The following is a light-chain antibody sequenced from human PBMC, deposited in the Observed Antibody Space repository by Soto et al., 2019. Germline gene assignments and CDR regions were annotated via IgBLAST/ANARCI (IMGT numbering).Light chain of an antibody. Sequence: DIQMTQSPSSLSASVGDRVTITCRASQSISRYLNWYQQKPGKAPKLLIYAASSLQSGVPSRISGSGSGTDFTLTISSLQPEDSATYYCQQSYSTPRLFTFGQGTNLEI. CDR1: QSISRY. J-gene: IGKJ2*01. CDR2: AAS. CDR3: QQSYSTPRLFT. V-gene: IGKV1-39*01.